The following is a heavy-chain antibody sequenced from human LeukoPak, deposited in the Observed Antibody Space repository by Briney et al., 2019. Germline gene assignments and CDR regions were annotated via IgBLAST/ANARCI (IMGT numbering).Heavy chain of an antibody. V-gene: IGHV4-59*01. CDR3: AREWRRGYDFWYFDL. CDR1: GGSISSYY. D-gene: IGHD5-12*01. J-gene: IGHJ2*01. Sequence: SETLSLTCTVSGGSISSYYWSWIRQPPGKGLEWIGYIYYSGSTNYNPSLKSRVTISVDTSKNQFSLKLSSVTAADTAVYYCAREWRRGYDFWYFDLWGRGTLVTVSS. CDR2: IYYSGST.